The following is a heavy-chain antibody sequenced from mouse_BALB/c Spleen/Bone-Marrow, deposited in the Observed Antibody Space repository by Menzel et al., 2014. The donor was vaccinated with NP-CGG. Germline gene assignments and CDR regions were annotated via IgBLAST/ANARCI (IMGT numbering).Heavy chain of an antibody. CDR1: GFSLSTYG. J-gene: IGHJ4*01. CDR2: IWWNDNK. V-gene: IGHV8-11*01. CDR3: APIYFNYEGAVDY. D-gene: IGHD2-4*01. Sequence: ESGPGILQPSQTLSLTCSFSGFSLSTYGVGWIRQPSGKGLEWLAHIWWNDNKYYTTALKSRLTISKDTSNNQVFLKIASVDTADTATYYCAPIYFNYEGAVDYWGQGTSVTVSS.